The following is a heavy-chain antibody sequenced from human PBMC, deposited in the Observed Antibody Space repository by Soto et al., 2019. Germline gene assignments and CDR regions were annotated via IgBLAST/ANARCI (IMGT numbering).Heavy chain of an antibody. V-gene: IGHV4-59*01. Sequence: QLQLQESGPGLVKPSETLSLTCTVSGGSISSYYWSWIRQPPGKGLEWIGYIYYSGSTNYNPSLKSRVTLSVDTPKNQFSRKLSSVTAADTAVYYCARGELAVVGIVSRGFDSWGQGTLVAVSS. CDR1: GGSISSYY. CDR3: ARGELAVVGIVSRGFDS. D-gene: IGHD6-19*01. CDR2: IYYSGST. J-gene: IGHJ4*02.